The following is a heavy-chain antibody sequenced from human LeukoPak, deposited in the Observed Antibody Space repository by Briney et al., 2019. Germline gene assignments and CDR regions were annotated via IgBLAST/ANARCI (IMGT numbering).Heavy chain of an antibody. Sequence: AASVKVSCKASGYTFTRHYIQWVRQAPGQGLEWMGIINPSGGSTSYAQKFQGRVTLTRDTSTSTVSMELSSLRSEDTAVYYCARERGVAVAGEGVDPWGQGTLVTVSS. CDR2: INPSGGST. D-gene: IGHD6-19*01. CDR3: ARERGVAVAGEGVDP. V-gene: IGHV1-46*01. CDR1: GYTFTRHY. J-gene: IGHJ5*02.